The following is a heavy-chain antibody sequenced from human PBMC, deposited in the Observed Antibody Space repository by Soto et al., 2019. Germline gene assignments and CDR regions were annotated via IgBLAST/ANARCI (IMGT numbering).Heavy chain of an antibody. CDR2: IQRKTDGGAA. CDR1: GFIMSDAK. J-gene: IGHJ3*02. D-gene: IGHD4-17*01. Sequence: EVQLVASGGGLVKPGESLRLSCAGSGFIMSDAKMTWVRLAPGKGLEWLGRIQRKTDGGAADYPAAVTGRFIISRDDSKNTLYLQLNNLKTEDTAVYYCTTDYGWAFAIWGQGTTVTVSS. V-gene: IGHV3-15*01. CDR3: TTDYGWAFAI.